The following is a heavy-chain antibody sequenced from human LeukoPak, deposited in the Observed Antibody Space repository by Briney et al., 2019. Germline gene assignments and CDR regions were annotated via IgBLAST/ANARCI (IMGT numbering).Heavy chain of an antibody. J-gene: IGHJ6*03. CDR3: TRDRELYFFYSYIDV. CDR1: GDDVSSNTAT. D-gene: IGHD1-7*01. V-gene: IGHV6-1*01. Sequence: SQTLSLTCVISGDDVSSNTATWNWIRQSPSRGLEWLGRTYYRSKWYNDYAVSVKSRITINPDTSKNQFSLQLNSVTPEDTAVYYCTRDRELYFFYSYIDVWGEGTTVSVSS. CDR2: TYYRSKWYN.